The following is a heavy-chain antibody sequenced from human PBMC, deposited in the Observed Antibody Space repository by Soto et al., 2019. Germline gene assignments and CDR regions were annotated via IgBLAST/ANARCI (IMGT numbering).Heavy chain of an antibody. D-gene: IGHD4-4*01. CDR2: IFPADSDT. CDR1: QYNFMNFW. Sequence: GESLKISCKGSQYNFMNFWVGWVRQMPGKGLEWMGIIFPADSDTRFSPSFQGRVTMSVDKSTYTAYLQWSSLEASDTAIYYCTATLTSAIEVWGQETPVTASS. V-gene: IGHV5-51*01. CDR3: TATLTSAIEV. J-gene: IGHJ3*01.